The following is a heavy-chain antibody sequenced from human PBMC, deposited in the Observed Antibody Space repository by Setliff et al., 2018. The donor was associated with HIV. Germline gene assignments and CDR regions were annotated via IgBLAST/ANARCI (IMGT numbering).Heavy chain of an antibody. Sequence: SETLSLTCTVSDGSISNYCWNRIRQPAGKGLEWIGRIFTSGTTNYNPSLRSRVTISVDTSKNQFSLRLSSVTAADTAVYYCAREGFYNSYYYYMDVWGIGTTVTVSS. J-gene: IGHJ6*03. CDR1: DGSISNYC. CDR2: IFTSGTT. CDR3: AREGFYNSYYYYMDV. V-gene: IGHV4-4*07. D-gene: IGHD2-2*02.